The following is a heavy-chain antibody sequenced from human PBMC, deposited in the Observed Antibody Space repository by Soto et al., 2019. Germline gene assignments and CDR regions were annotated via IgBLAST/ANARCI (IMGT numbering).Heavy chain of an antibody. V-gene: IGHV3-9*01. CDR1: GFTFDDYA. J-gene: IGHJ3*02. Sequence: GGSLRLSCAASGFTFDDYAMHWVRQAPGKGLEWVSGISWNSGSIGYADSVKGRFTISRDNAKNSLYLQMNSLRAEDTALYYCAKDLSRGYYDSSGYYPGAFDIWGQGTMVTVSS. D-gene: IGHD3-22*01. CDR3: AKDLSRGYYDSSGYYPGAFDI. CDR2: ISWNSGSI.